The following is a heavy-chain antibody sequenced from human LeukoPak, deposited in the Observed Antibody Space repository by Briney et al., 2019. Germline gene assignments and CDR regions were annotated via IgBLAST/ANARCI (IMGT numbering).Heavy chain of an antibody. CDR2: IYYSGST. Sequence: SETLSLTCTVSGGSISSYYWSWIRQPPGKGLEWIGYIYYSGSTNYNPSLKSRVTISVDTSKDQFSLKLSSVTAADTAVYYCARAGYYYGSGSYPPYYYGMDVWGQGTTVTVSS. V-gene: IGHV4-59*01. CDR1: GGSISSYY. D-gene: IGHD3-10*01. J-gene: IGHJ6*02. CDR3: ARAGYYYGSGSYPPYYYGMDV.